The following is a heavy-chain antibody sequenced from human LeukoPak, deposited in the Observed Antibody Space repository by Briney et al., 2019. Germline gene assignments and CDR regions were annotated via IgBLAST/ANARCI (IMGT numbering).Heavy chain of an antibody. V-gene: IGHV3-23*01. CDR2: ISGSGGST. J-gene: IGHJ3*02. CDR3: AKDQLLVPHAFDI. CDR1: GFTFSSYA. Sequence: GGSLRLSCAASGFTFSSYAMSWVRQAPGKGLEWVSAISGSGGSTYYADSVKGRLTISRDNSKNTLYLQMNSLRAEDAAVYYCAKDQLLVPHAFDIWGQGTMVTVSS. D-gene: IGHD6-19*01.